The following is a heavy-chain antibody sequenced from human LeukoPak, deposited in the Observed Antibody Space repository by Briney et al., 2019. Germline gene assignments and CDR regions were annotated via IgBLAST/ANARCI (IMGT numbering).Heavy chain of an antibody. Sequence: SETLSLTCTVSAGSISSYYWSWIRQPPGKGLEWIGYIYYSGSTNYNPSLKSRVTISVDTSKNQFSLKLSSVTAADTAVYYCARTYYGSGSFDYWGQGTLVTVSS. V-gene: IGHV4-59*01. J-gene: IGHJ4*02. D-gene: IGHD3-10*01. CDR1: AGSISSYY. CDR3: ARTYYGSGSFDY. CDR2: IYYSGST.